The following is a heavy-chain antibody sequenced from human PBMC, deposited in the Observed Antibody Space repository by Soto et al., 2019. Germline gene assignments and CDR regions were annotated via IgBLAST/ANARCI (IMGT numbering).Heavy chain of an antibody. CDR3: ARDADESGSYHYGMDI. D-gene: IGHD1-26*01. V-gene: IGHV3-7*01. CDR1: GFSLSPYW. J-gene: IGHJ6*02. CDR2: IKKDGNEK. Sequence: QTGGSLRLSCAASGFSLSPYWMNWVRQAPGKGLEWVANIKKDGNEKYYVDSVKGRFFISRDNAKNSLYLQLNSLRAEDTAVYYCARDADESGSYHYGMDIWGQGTLVTVSS.